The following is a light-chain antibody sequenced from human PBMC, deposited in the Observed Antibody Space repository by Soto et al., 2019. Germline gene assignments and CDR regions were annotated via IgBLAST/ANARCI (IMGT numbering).Light chain of an antibody. CDR2: GAS. CDR1: QSVNNRR. V-gene: IGKV3-20*01. J-gene: IGKJ5*01. CDR3: QQSYSTPVT. Sequence: EIMLTQSPGTLSLSPGERATLSCRASQSVNNRRLAWYQQKPGQAPRLLIYGASSRATGIPDRFSGNGSGTDFTITISSVRAEEFATYYYQQSYSTPVTFGQGTRLEIK.